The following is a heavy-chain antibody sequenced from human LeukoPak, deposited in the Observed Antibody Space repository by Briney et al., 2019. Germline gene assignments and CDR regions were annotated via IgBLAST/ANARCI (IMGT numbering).Heavy chain of an antibody. CDR3: ARGPAKLLWFGESSNWFDP. Sequence: ASVKVSCKASGYTFTSYDINWVRQATGQGLEWMGWMNPNSGNTGYAQKFQGRVTKTRNTSISTAYMELSSLRSEDTAVYYCARGPAKLLWFGESSNWFDPWGQGTLVTVSS. J-gene: IGHJ5*02. V-gene: IGHV1-8*01. D-gene: IGHD3-10*01. CDR1: GYTFTSYD. CDR2: MNPNSGNT.